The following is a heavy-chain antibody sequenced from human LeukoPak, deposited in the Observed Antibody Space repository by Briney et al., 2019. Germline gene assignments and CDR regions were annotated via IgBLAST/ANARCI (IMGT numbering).Heavy chain of an antibody. J-gene: IGHJ3*01. CDR1: GLMFDNYV. D-gene: IGHD2-2*01. CDR3: ARDCSSAGCSGRSSAFDV. CDR2: ISASGDSA. Sequence: GGSLRLSCAASGLMFDNYVMSWVRQAPGKGLEWVSSISASGDSAYYADSVKGRFTVSRDNAKNSLNLQMNSLRAEDTAVYYCARDCSSAGCSGRSSAFDVWGQGTMVTVS. V-gene: IGHV3-23*01.